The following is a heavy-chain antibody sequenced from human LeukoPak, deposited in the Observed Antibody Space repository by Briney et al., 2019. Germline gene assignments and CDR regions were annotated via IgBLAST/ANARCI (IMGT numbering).Heavy chain of an antibody. J-gene: IGHJ3*02. V-gene: IGHV4-59*01. CDR1: GVSLSSYY. CDR3: TRDLGYCSGGSCFDAFDI. D-gene: IGHD2-15*01. CDR2: IYYSGST. Sequence: PSETLSLTCAVSGVSLSSYYWSWLRQPPGKGLEWIGYIYYSGSTDYNPSLKSRVTISVDTSKNQFSLKLSSVTAADTAVYYCTRDLGYCSGGSCFDAFDIWGQGTMVTVSS.